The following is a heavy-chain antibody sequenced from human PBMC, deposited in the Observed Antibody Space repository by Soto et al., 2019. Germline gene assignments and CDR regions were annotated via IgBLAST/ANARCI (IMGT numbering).Heavy chain of an antibody. J-gene: IGHJ4*02. CDR2: INHTGST. D-gene: IGHD2-8*02. CDR1: GGSFSGYS. Sequence: SETLSLTCAVYGGSFSGYSWTWIRQPPGTGLEWIGEINHTGSTNYNPSLKSRVTISVDTSKNQFSLKLTSVTAADMAVYYCARDKITGLFDYWGQGTLVTVSS. CDR3: ARDKITGLFDY. V-gene: IGHV4-34*01.